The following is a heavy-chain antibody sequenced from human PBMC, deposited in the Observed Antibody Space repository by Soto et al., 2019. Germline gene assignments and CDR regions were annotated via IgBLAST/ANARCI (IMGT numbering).Heavy chain of an antibody. J-gene: IGHJ6*02. V-gene: IGHV3-21*01. CDR1: GFTFRSYT. CDR2: IRGFSPYT. CDR3: ARDRGYDAHEYYYNEMDV. D-gene: IGHD3-10*01. Sequence: GGSLRLSCVASGFTFRSYTINWVRQAPWKGLEWVSAIRGFSPYTFYADSVKGRFTISRDNAKNSLYLQMNSLRAEDTAVYYCARDRGYDAHEYYYNEMDVGGQGTMVTVSS.